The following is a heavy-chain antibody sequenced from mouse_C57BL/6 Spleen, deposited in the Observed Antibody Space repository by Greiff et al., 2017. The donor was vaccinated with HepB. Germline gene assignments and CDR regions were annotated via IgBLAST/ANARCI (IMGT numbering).Heavy chain of an antibody. J-gene: IGHJ2*01. CDR1: GYTFTSYW. Sequence: QVHVKQPGAELVKPGASVKLSCKASGYTFTSYWMHWVKQRPGQGLEWIGMIHPNSGSTNYNEKFKSKATLTVDKSSSTAYMQLSSLTSEDSAVYYCARERDYFDYWGQGTTLTVSS. CDR3: ARERDYFDY. CDR2: IHPNSGST. V-gene: IGHV1-64*01.